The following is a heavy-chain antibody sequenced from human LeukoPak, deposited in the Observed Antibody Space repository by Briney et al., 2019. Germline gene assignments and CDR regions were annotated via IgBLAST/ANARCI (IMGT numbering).Heavy chain of an antibody. CDR2: ISGSGGST. CDR1: GFTFSSYA. CDR3: TKSIDYYDRSGYRYYFDY. Sequence: GGSLRLSCAASGFTFSSYAMSWVRQAPGKGPEWVSGISGSGGSTYYADSVKGRFTISRDNSKNTLYLQVNSLRAEDTAVYYCTKSIDYYDRSGYRYYFDYWGQGTLVTVSS. J-gene: IGHJ4*02. D-gene: IGHD3-22*01. V-gene: IGHV3-23*01.